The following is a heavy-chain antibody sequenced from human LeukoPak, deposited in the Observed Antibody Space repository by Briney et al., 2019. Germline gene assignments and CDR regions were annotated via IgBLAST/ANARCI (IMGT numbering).Heavy chain of an antibody. CDR3: ARGPESSWYNGFDY. J-gene: IGHJ4*02. V-gene: IGHV4-30-4*01. D-gene: IGHD6-13*01. CDR2: IYYSGST. Sequence: SQTLSLTCTVSGGSISSGDYYWSWIRQPPGKGLEWIGYIYYSGSTNYNPSLKSRVTISVDTSKNQFSLKLSSVTAADTAVYYCARGPESSWYNGFDYWGQGTLVTVSS. CDR1: GGSISSGDYY.